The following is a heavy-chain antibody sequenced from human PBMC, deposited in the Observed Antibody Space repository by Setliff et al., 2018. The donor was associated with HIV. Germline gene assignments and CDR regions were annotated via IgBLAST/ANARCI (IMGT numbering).Heavy chain of an antibody. CDR1: GYTFTSYG. CDR2: ISAYNGNT. CDR3: ARDRRITIFGVVSVVPSKRTKTRSAFDY. Sequence: ASVKVSCTASGYTFTSYGISWVRQAPGQGLEWMGWISAYNGNTNYAQKLQGRVTITTDTSTSTAYMELRSLRSDDTAVYYCARDRRITIFGVVSVVPSKRTKTRSAFDYWGQGTLVTVSS. V-gene: IGHV1-18*01. D-gene: IGHD3-3*01. J-gene: IGHJ4*02.